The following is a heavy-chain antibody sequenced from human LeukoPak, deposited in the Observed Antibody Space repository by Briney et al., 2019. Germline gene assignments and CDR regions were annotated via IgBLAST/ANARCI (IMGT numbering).Heavy chain of an antibody. V-gene: IGHV3-7*01. CDR3: ARVGPATLPDFDY. J-gene: IGHJ4*02. D-gene: IGHD2-15*01. CDR1: GFTFSSYW. Sequence: PGGSLRLSCAASGFTFSSYWMTWVRQAPGKGLEWVANIKQDGSDQYYVGSVKGRFTISRDNAKNSLYLQMNSLRAEDTAVYYCARVGPATLPDFDYWGQGTLVTVSS. CDR2: IKQDGSDQ.